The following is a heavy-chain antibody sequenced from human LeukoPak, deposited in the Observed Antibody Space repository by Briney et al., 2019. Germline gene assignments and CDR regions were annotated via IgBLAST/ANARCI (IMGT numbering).Heavy chain of an antibody. CDR3: ARIGYSSSSFDY. CDR1: GFTFSNYW. CDR2: VKQDGSTK. V-gene: IGHV3-7*03. D-gene: IGHD6-6*01. J-gene: IGHJ4*02. Sequence: PGGSLRLSCAASGFTFSNYWMSWVRQAPGKGLEWVANVKQDGSTKYYVDSVKGRFTISRDNAKNSLYLQVNSLRAEDTAVYYCARIGYSSSSFDYWGQGTLVIVSS.